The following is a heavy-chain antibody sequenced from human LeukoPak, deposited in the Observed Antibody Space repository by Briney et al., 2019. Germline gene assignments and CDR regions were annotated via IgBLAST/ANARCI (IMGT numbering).Heavy chain of an antibody. J-gene: IGHJ4*02. CDR1: GYTFTSYD. V-gene: IGHV1-8*01. D-gene: IGHD3-9*01. Sequence: ASVKVSCKASGYTFTSYDISWVRQAPGQGLEWMGWMNTKSAKTGYAQKFRGRVTMTSNTSITTAYMELNSLRSDDTGVYYCARVARRPYDWLWRPDCFDYWGQGNLVTVSS. CDR2: MNTKSAKT. CDR3: ARVARRPYDWLWRPDCFDY.